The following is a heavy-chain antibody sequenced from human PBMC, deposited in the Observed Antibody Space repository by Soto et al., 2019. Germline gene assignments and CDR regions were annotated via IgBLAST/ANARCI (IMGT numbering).Heavy chain of an antibody. D-gene: IGHD6-6*01. CDR3: ARAPKVSGSSQTRPDF. CDR1: SGSFSVYY. J-gene: IGHJ4*02. Sequence: PSETLSLTCSIYSGSFSVYYWRWIRHPPGKGLEWIGEISQSGNTNYSPSLKSRVSISIDTSKKQFSLNLASVSAADTAVYYCARAPKVSGSSQTRPDFWGQGTLVTVSS. CDR2: ISQSGNT. V-gene: IGHV4-34*01.